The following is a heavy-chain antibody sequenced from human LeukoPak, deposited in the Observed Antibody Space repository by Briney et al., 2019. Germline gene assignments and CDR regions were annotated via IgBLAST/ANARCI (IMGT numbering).Heavy chain of an antibody. D-gene: IGHD5-12*01. CDR2: IYPGDSDI. Sequence: GESLKTSCKTSGYTFTNYWIAWVRQMPGKGLEWMGIIYPGDSDIRYSPSFEGQVTFSGDKSISTAYLQWSSLEPSDTATYYCAKTGYSGYGIDYWGQGTLVTVSS. CDR3: AKTGYSGYGIDY. J-gene: IGHJ4*02. V-gene: IGHV5-51*01. CDR1: GYTFTNYW.